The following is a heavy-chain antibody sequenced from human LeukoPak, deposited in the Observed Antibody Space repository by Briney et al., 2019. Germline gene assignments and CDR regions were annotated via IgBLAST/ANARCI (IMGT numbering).Heavy chain of an antibody. CDR3: ARDLNYYDSSGYH. D-gene: IGHD3-22*01. V-gene: IGHV1-2*02. J-gene: IGHJ5*02. CDR2: INPNSGGT. CDR1: GYTFTGYY. Sequence: ASVKVSCKAFGYTFTGYYMHWVRQAPGQGLEWMGWINPNSGGTNYAQKFQGRVTMTRDTSISTAYMELSRLRSDDTAVYYCARDLNYYDSSGYHWGQGTLVTVSS.